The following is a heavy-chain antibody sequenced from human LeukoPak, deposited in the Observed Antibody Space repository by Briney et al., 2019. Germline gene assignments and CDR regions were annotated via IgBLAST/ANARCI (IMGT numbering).Heavy chain of an antibody. J-gene: IGHJ3*01. V-gene: IGHV4-59*08. CDR3: AGPALADGGIGAFDF. CDR1: GGSISSYY. D-gene: IGHD6-13*01. CDR2: IYYSGST. Sequence: SETLSLTCTVSGGSISSYYWSWIRQPPGKGLEWIGYIYYSGSTNSNPSLKSRVNISVDTSKNQFSLKLSPVAAADTAGHCCAGPALADGGIGAFDFWGQGKLVTVSS.